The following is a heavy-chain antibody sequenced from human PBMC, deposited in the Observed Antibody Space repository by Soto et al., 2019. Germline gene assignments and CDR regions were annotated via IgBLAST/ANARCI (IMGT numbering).Heavy chain of an antibody. CDR2: ISGSGVST. CDR3: AKSPGMYYYDSSGYYHYDY. D-gene: IGHD3-22*01. Sequence: GVSLRLSFAAPGFTFSSYSMSWVRQAPGKGLEWVSAISGSGVSTYYADSVKGRFTISRDNSKNTLYLQMNSLRAEDTAVYYCAKSPGMYYYDSSGYYHYDYWGQGTLVTVSS. CDR1: GFTFSSYS. J-gene: IGHJ4*02. V-gene: IGHV3-23*01.